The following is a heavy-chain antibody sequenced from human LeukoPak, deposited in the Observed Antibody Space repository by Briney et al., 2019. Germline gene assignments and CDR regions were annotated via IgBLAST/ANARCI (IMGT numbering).Heavy chain of an antibody. CDR1: GFTFSSYW. Sequence: GGSLRLSSAASGFTFSSYWMHWVRQAPGKGLVWVSRINSDGSSTSYADSVKGRFTISRDNAKNTLYLQMNSLRAEDTAVYYCARDAGGYSYGYLDYWGQGTLVTVSS. CDR3: ARDAGGYSYGYLDY. V-gene: IGHV3-74*01. CDR2: INSDGSST. J-gene: IGHJ4*02. D-gene: IGHD5-18*01.